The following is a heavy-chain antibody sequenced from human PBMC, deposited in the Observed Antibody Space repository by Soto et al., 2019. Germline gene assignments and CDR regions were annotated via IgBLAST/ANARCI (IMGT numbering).Heavy chain of an antibody. D-gene: IGHD3-9*01. J-gene: IGHJ4*02. V-gene: IGHV2-5*02. CDR2: IYWDDDK. CDR3: AHSHGVVLRYFDWLSYYFDY. Sequence: EWLALIYWDDDKRYSPSLKSRLTITKDTSKNQVVLTMTNMDPVDTATYYCAHSHGVVLRYFDWLSYYFDYWGQGTLVTVSS.